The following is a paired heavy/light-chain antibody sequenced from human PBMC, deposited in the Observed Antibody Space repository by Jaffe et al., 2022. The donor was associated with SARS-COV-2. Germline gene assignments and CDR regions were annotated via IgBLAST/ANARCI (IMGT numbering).Light chain of an antibody. CDR2: DVN. V-gene: IGLV2-11*01. CDR1: SSDVGGYTS. Sequence: QSALTQPRSVSGSPGQSVTISCTGTSSDVGGYTSVSWYQRHPGKAPKLIIYDVNKRPSGVPDRFSGSKSGSTASLTISGLQAEDEADYSCCSYAGSYTWVFGGGTNLTVL. J-gene: IGLJ3*02. CDR3: CSYAGSYTWV.
Heavy chain of an antibody. CDR2: ITWDGADT. J-gene: IGHJ6*03. CDR1: GFTFDDYA. Sequence: EVQLVESGGAVVQPGGSLRLSCAASGFTFDDYAMHWVRQAPGKGLEWVSLITWDGADTYYAASVEGRFTVSRDNTKNSLYLQMNSLRVEDTAFYYCVRRGGGVYYHFYMDVWGEGTSVTVSS. CDR3: VRRGGGVYYHFYMDV. D-gene: IGHD3-16*01. V-gene: IGHV3-43D*03.